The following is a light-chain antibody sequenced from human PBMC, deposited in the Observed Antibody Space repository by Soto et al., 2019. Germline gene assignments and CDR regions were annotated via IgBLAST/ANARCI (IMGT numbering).Light chain of an antibody. V-gene: IGKV3-20*01. CDR3: QQFGSSSCT. Sequence: ESVLTQSPGTLSLSPGEKATLSCRASQSVSSSYLAWYQQKPGQAPRLLIYGASSRATGIPDRFSGSGSGTDFTLTVSRLETEDFAVYYCQQFGSSSCTFGQGTKVEIK. CDR2: GAS. CDR1: QSVSSSY. J-gene: IGKJ1*01.